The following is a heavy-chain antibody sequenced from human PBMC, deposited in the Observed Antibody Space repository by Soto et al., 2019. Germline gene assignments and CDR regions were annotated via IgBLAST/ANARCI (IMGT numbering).Heavy chain of an antibody. CDR2: IIPIFGTA. Sequence: GASVQVSCKASGGTFSSYAISWVRQAPGQGLEWMGGIIPIFGTANYAQKFQGRVTITADESTSTAYMELSSLRSEDTAVYYCARREYYYDSSGYPTLPHYFDYWGQGTLVTVSS. D-gene: IGHD3-22*01. CDR3: ARREYYYDSSGYPTLPHYFDY. V-gene: IGHV1-69*13. J-gene: IGHJ4*02. CDR1: GGTFSSYA.